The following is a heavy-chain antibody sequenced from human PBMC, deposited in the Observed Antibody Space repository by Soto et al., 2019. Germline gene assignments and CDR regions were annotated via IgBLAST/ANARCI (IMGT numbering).Heavy chain of an antibody. D-gene: IGHD2-21*01. J-gene: IGHJ6*02. CDR2: ISYDGINK. V-gene: IGHV3-30*18. Sequence: GGSLRLSCAASGFSISAHGMHWVRQAPGKGLEWVAVISYDGINKDYADSVEGRLTISRDNSKNTLYLQLDSLRIDDTGIYYCAKDGGGGYQPPNYYYYGLDVWGQGTTVTVSS. CDR1: GFSISAHG. CDR3: AKDGGGGYQPPNYYYYGLDV.